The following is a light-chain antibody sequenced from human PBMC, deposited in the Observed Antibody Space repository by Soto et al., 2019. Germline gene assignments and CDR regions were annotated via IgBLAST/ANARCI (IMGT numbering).Light chain of an antibody. CDR1: RNISSD. CDR3: QQSYSTLPYT. V-gene: IGKV1-39*01. CDR2: RAS. J-gene: IGKJ2*01. Sequence: IPLAQSQTSLSGSVRDGVNLXSRSSRNISSDLNWYQQKPGKAPKLLIYRASTLQNGVPSRFSGSGSATDFTLTITTLQPEDFATYSCQQSYSTLPYTFGQGTKVDI.